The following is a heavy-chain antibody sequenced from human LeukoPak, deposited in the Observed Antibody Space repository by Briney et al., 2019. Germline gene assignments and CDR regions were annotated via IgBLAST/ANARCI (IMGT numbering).Heavy chain of an antibody. V-gene: IGHV3-23*01. Sequence: GGSLRLSCAASGFTFRNYGMSWVPQAPGKGLEWVSGTIGSGDSRFYADPVKGRFTISRDNSRNTLYLHMNSLRVDDTAVYYCATLYNDKGDYWGQGALVAVSS. CDR3: ATLYNDKGDY. D-gene: IGHD5-24*01. CDR1: GFTFRNYG. CDR2: TIGSGDSR. J-gene: IGHJ4*02.